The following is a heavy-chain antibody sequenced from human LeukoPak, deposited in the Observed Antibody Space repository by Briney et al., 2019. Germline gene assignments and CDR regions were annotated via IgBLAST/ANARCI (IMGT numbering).Heavy chain of an antibody. D-gene: IGHD2-15*01. CDR2: INHSGST. Sequence: SPSETLSLTCTVSGGSISSSSYYWGWIRQPPGKGLEWIGEINHSGSTNYNPSLKSRVTISVDTSKNQFSLKLSSVTAADTAVYYCARVVVAARTRGGWFDPWGQGTLVTVSS. CDR1: GGSISSSSYY. J-gene: IGHJ5*02. CDR3: ARVVVAARTRGGWFDP. V-gene: IGHV4-39*07.